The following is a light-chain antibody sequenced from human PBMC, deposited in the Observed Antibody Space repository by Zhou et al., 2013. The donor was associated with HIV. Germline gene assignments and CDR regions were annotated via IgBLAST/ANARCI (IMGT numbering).Light chain of an antibody. J-gene: IGKJ4*01. CDR1: QAVGNY. CDR3: HQYNSLPLT. CDR2: SVS. V-gene: IGKV1-8*01. Sequence: IRLTQSPSSLSASTGDTVTITCRASQAVGNYLSWYQQKSGEAPRLLIYSVSTLQNGVPSRFIGSGSGTVFTLTTSCLQSEDFAVYYCHQYNSLPLTFGGGTKVEI.